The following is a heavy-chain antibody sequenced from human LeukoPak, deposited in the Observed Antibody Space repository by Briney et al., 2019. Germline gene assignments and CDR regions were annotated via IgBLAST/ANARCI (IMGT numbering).Heavy chain of an antibody. CDR3: ARERPDTISRYWDWFDP. D-gene: IGHD5-24*01. J-gene: IGHJ5*02. V-gene: IGHV4-4*07. CDR1: GGSFSGYY. CDR2: IYASGSTKNNPSLF. Sequence: PSETLSLTCAVYGGSFSGYYWSWIRQPAGKGLEWIGRIYASGSTKNNPSLFNYNPSLKSRVTMSVDTSKNQISLNVISVTAADTAVYYCARERPDTISRYWDWFDPWGQGSLVTVSS.